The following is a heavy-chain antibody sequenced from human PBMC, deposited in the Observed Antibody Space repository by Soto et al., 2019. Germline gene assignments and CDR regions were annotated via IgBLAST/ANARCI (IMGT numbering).Heavy chain of an antibody. CDR1: GYSFTSFW. CDR2: IDFSDSII. D-gene: IGHD2-2*01. Sequence: LQISCQDFGYSFTSFWINWVRQMPGKGLEWMGRIDFSDSIINYRPSFQGQVTISADKSISTAYLQWSSLKASDTAMYYCARQPPVGYCSSTSCYYYGMDVWGQGTTVTVS. J-gene: IGHJ6*02. CDR3: ARQPPVGYCSSTSCYYYGMDV. V-gene: IGHV5-10-1*04.